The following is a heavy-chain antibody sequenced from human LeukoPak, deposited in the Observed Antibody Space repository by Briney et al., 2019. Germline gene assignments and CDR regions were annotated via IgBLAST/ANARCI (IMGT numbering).Heavy chain of an antibody. CDR3: ATLVRGVIITSTYNDAFDS. CDR2: MNPNSGNT. J-gene: IGHJ3*02. V-gene: IGHV1-8*01. Sequence: GSSVKVSCKASGYTFTSYDINWVRQATGQGLEWMGWMNPNSGNTGYAQKFQGRVTMTRNTSISTAYMELSSLRSEDTAVYYCATLVRGVIITSTYNDAFDSWGQGTMVTASS. D-gene: IGHD3-10*01. CDR1: GYTFTSYD.